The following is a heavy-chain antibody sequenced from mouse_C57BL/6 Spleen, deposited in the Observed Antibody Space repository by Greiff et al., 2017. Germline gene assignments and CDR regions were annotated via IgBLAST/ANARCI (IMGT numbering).Heavy chain of an antibody. CDR1: GYAFSSSW. V-gene: IGHV1-82*01. CDR2: IYPGDGDT. CDR3: AKSCSNWDAFDY. Sequence: QVQLQQSGPELVKPGASVKISCKASGYAFSSSWMNWVKQRPGKGLEWIGRIYPGDGDTNYNGKFKGKATLTADKSSSTAYMQLSSLASEDSAVYVSAKSCSNWDAFDYWGQGTTLTVSS. J-gene: IGHJ2*01. D-gene: IGHD4-1*02.